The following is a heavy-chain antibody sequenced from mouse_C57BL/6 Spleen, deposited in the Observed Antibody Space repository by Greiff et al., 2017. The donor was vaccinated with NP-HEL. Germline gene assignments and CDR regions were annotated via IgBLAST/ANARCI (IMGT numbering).Heavy chain of an antibody. J-gene: IGHJ3*01. V-gene: IGHV5-9-1*02. CDR2: ISSGGDYI. D-gene: IGHD2-1*01. Sequence: EVKVVESGEGLVKPGGSLKLSCAASGFTFSSYAMSWVRQTPEKRLEWVAYISSGGDYIYYADTVKGRFTISRDNARNTLYLQMSSLKSEDTAMYYCTRGGNQNQAWFADWGQGTLVTVSA. CDR1: GFTFSSYA. CDR3: TRGGNQNQAWFAD.